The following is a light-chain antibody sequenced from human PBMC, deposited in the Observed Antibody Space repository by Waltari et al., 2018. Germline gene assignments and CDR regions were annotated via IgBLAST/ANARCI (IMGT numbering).Light chain of an antibody. J-gene: IGKJ4*01. CDR1: QSIREY. Sequence: DIQMIQSPYSLSASVGEKVTITCRASQSIREYLNWYQQKPGKAPKILIYCASSLHSGVPSRFSGSGSGTDFTLSITSLQPEDSATYYCQQSYTFGGGTKVEIK. CDR3: QQSYT. CDR2: CAS. V-gene: IGKV1-39*01.